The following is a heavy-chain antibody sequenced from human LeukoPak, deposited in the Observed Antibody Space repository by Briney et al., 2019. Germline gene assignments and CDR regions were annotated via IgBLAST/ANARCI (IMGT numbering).Heavy chain of an antibody. D-gene: IGHD2-2*01. CDR3: ARSGTSSRIFDY. V-gene: IGHV4-28*01. CDR1: GYSISSSNW. Sequence: PSETLSLTCAVSGYSISSSNWWGWIRQPPGKGLEWIEYIYYSGSTYYNPSLKSRVTMSVDTSKNQFSLKLSSVTDVDTAVYFCARSGTSSRIFDYWGQGTLVTVSS. J-gene: IGHJ4*02. CDR2: IYYSGST.